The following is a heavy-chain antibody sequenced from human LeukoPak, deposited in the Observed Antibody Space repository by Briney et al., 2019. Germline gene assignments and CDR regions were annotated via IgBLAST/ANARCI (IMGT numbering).Heavy chain of an antibody. Sequence: PGGSLRLSCAASGFTFSSYSMNWVRQAPGKGLQWVSYISSSSGTIYYADSVKGRFTISRDNAKNSLYLQMNSLRDEDTAVYYCARDRAAYYDTSSYFQHWGQGTLVTVSS. D-gene: IGHD3-16*01. V-gene: IGHV3-48*02. CDR1: GFTFSSYS. CDR2: ISSSSGTI. CDR3: ARDRAAYYDTSSYFQH. J-gene: IGHJ1*01.